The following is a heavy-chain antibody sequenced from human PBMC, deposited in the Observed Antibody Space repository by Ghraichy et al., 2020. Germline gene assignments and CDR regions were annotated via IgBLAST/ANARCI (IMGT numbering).Heavy chain of an antibody. CDR3: ASTFMVRGVLPSAAEYFQH. D-gene: IGHD3-10*01. Sequence: GGSLRLSCAASGFTFSSYSMNWVRQAPGKGLEWVSSISSSSSYIYYADSVKGRFTISRDNAKNSLYLQMNSLRAEDTAVYYCASTFMVRGVLPSAAEYFQHWGQGTLVTVSS. J-gene: IGHJ1*01. V-gene: IGHV3-21*01. CDR2: ISSSSSYI. CDR1: GFTFSSYS.